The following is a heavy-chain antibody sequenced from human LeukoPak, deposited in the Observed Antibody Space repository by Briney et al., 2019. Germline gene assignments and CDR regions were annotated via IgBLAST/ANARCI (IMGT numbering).Heavy chain of an antibody. J-gene: IGHJ6*03. D-gene: IGHD3-10*02. Sequence: GESLKISCRGPGYSFTSYWIGWVRQMPGKGLERMGIIYPGDSDTRYSPSFQGQVTISADKSISTAYLQWSSLKVSDTAMYYCATQGPLVRGDYYYYYMDLWGKGTTVTVCS. V-gene: IGHV5-51*01. CDR2: IYPGDSDT. CDR1: GYSFTSYW. CDR3: ATQGPLVRGDYYYYYMDL.